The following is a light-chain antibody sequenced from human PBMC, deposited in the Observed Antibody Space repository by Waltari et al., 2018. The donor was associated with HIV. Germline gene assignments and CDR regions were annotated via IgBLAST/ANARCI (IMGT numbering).Light chain of an antibody. J-gene: IGKJ1*01. CDR3: HQYGSSPET. Sequence: DTALTQSPGTLSLSPGEAAILSCRTSQPVSRSHLGWYQQKPGQAPRLLVYGASTRAAGIPDRFSGSGSGADFTLSISRLEPEDFAVYYCHQYGSSPETFGQGTKV. V-gene: IGKV3-20*01. CDR1: QPVSRSH. CDR2: GAS.